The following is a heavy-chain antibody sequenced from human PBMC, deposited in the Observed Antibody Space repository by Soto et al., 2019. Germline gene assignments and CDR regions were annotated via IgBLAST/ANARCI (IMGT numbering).Heavy chain of an antibody. Sequence: SETLSLTCTVSGGSISSSSYYWGWIRQPPGKGLEWIGSIYYSGITYYNPSLKSRVTISVDTSKKQFSLKLRSVTAADTALYYCARDLSSGDVWYSEYWGHGNLVTVSS. CDR3: ARDLSSGDVWYSEY. D-gene: IGHD7-27*01. CDR1: GGSISSSSYY. V-gene: IGHV4-39*07. J-gene: IGHJ4*01. CDR2: IYYSGIT.